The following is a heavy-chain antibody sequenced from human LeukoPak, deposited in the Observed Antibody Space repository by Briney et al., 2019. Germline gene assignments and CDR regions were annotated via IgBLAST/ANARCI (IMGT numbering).Heavy chain of an antibody. CDR1: GGSISSYY. D-gene: IGHD3-10*01. CDR3: ARGRVAMFRGVTLFDY. J-gene: IGHJ4*02. V-gene: IGHV4-59*01. CDR2: IYYSGST. Sequence: SETLSLTYTVSGGSISSYYWSWIRQPPGKGLEWIGFIYYSGSTNYNPSLKSGVPISVDTSKNQFSLELSSVTAADTAVYYGARGRVAMFRGVTLFDYWGQGTLVTVSS.